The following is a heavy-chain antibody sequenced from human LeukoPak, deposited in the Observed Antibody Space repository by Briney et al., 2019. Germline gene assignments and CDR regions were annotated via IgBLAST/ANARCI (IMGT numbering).Heavy chain of an antibody. CDR2: IYHSGST. J-gene: IGHJ4*02. V-gene: IGHV4-30-2*01. CDR3: ARSLNYYGSGSYYNVFDY. CDR1: GGSISSGGYS. Sequence: SETLSLTCAVSGGSISSGGYSWSWIRQPPGQGLEWIGYIYHSGSTYYNPSLKSRGTISVDRSKNQFSLKLSSVTAADTAVYYCARSLNYYGSGSYYNVFDYWGQGTLVTVSS. D-gene: IGHD3-10*01.